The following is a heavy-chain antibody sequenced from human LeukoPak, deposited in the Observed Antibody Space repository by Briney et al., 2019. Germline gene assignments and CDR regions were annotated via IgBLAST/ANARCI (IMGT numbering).Heavy chain of an antibody. D-gene: IGHD3-10*01. V-gene: IGHV3-33*08. J-gene: IGHJ2*01. CDR2: IWYDGSNK. CDR1: GFTFSSYG. CDR3: ARKRGVLWFGELSVLDL. Sequence: PGGSLRLSCAASGFTFSSYGMHWVRQAPGKGLEWVAVIWYDGSNKYYADSVKGRFTISRDNSKNTLYLQMNSLRAEDTAVYYCARKRGVLWFGELSVLDLWGRGTLVTVSS.